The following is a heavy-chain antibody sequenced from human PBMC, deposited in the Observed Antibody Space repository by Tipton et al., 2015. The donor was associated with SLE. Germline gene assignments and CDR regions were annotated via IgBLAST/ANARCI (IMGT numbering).Heavy chain of an antibody. D-gene: IGHD1-1*01. CDR3: AKPSTVPALGAFDM. J-gene: IGHJ3*02. V-gene: IGHV3-11*01. CDR1: GFTFSDYY. Sequence: SLRLSCAASGFTFSDYYMTWIRQAPGKGLQWLSYISSGGTTRYYTDSVNGRFTISRDNAKNSLYLQMNSLRADDTAVYFCAKPSTVPALGAFDMWGQGTMVTVSS. CDR2: ISSGGTTR.